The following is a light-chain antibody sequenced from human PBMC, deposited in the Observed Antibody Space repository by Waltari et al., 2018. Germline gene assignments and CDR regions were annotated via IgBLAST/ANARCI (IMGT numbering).Light chain of an antibody. CDR2: RNT. CDR1: SSNIGAAYA. CDR3: QSYDTSLRSSV. Sequence: QSVLTQPPSVSGAPGQRVPISCTGSSSNIGAAYAVHWYQQIPGTAPKLLIYRNTNRPSGVPDRFSGSKSGTSASLAITGLQAEDEADYYCQSYDTSLRSSVFGGGTKLTVL. V-gene: IGLV1-40*01. J-gene: IGLJ2*01.